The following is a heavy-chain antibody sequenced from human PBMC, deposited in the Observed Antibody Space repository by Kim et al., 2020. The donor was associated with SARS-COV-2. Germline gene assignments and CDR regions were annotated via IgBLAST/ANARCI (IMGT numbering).Heavy chain of an antibody. CDR3: ARDNHGYWYFDI. CDR2: IYYSGST. J-gene: IGHJ2*01. V-gene: IGHV4-39*07. CDR1: GGSISSSDYY. Sequence: SETLSLTCNVSGGSISSSDYYWGWIRQPPGERLEWIGAIYYSGSTYYNPSLKSRVSISLDTSKNQLSLKLNSVTAADTAVYFCARDNHGYWYFDIWGRGT. D-gene: IGHD4-17*01.